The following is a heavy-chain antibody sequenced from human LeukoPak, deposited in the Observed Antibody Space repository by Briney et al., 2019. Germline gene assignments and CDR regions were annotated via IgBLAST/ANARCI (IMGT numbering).Heavy chain of an antibody. CDR3: AKDRSKALYYYGMDV. CDR2: ISYDGSNK. Sequence: GGSPRLSCAASGFTFSSYGMHWVRQAPGKGLEWVAVISYDGSNKYYADSVKGRFTISRDNSKNTLYLQMNSLRAEDTAVYYCAKDRSKALYYYGMDVWGQGTTVTVSS. J-gene: IGHJ6*02. CDR1: GFTFSSYG. V-gene: IGHV3-30*18.